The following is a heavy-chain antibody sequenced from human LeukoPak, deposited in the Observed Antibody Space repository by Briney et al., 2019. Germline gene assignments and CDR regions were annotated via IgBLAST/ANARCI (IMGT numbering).Heavy chain of an antibody. Sequence: GGSLRLSCAVSGFTFSSYAMIWVRQAPGKGLEWVSAVSGSGGSTYYADSVKGRFTISRDNSKNTLYLQMNSLRAEDTAVYYCATGPYSSGWYGPKYFQHWGQGTLVTVSS. CDR1: GFTFSSYA. CDR3: ATGPYSSGWYGPKYFQH. D-gene: IGHD6-19*01. J-gene: IGHJ1*01. V-gene: IGHV3-23*01. CDR2: VSGSGGST.